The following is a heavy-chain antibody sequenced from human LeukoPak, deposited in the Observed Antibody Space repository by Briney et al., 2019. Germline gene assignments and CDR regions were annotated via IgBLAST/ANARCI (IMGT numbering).Heavy chain of an antibody. J-gene: IGHJ6*03. V-gene: IGHV3-74*01. Sequence: GGSLRLSCAASGFTFSDTWMHWVRQAPGEGLVWVSRIRSDGSDTRYAESVKGRFTISRDNAKNSLYLQMNSLRAEDTAVYYCARGVPKTSYYYYYMDVWGKGTTVTVSS. CDR2: IRSDGSDT. CDR1: GFTFSDTW. D-gene: IGHD4-11*01. CDR3: ARGVPKTSYYYYYMDV.